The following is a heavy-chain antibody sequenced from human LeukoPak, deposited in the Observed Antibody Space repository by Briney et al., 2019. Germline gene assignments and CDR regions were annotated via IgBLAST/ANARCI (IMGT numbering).Heavy chain of an antibody. V-gene: IGHV4-30-4*01. CDR3: ARDLGGRGNDAFDI. CDR1: GGSISSGDYY. Sequence: PSQTLSLTCTVSGGSISSGDYYWSWIRQPPGKGLEWIGYIYYSGSTYYNPSLKSRVTISVDTSKNQFSLKLSSVTAADTAVYYCARDLGGRGNDAFDIWGQGTMVTVSS. D-gene: IGHD3-10*01. CDR2: IYYSGST. J-gene: IGHJ3*02.